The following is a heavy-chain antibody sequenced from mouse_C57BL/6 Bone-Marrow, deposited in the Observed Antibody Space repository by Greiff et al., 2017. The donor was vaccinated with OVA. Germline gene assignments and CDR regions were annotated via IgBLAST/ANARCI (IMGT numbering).Heavy chain of an antibody. D-gene: IGHD2-4*01. V-gene: IGHV1-42*01. J-gene: IGHJ2*01. Sequence: VQLQQSGPELLKPGASVKISCKASGYSFTGYYMNWVKQSPEKSLEWIGEINPSTGGTTYNQKFKAKATLTVDKSSSTAYMQLKSLTSEDSAVYYCARREIYYDYDANYFDYWGQGTTLTVSS. CDR2: INPSTGGT. CDR3: ARREIYYDYDANYFDY. CDR1: GYSFTGYY.